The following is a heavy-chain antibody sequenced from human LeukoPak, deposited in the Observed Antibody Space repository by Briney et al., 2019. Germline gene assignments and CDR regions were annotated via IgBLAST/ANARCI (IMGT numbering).Heavy chain of an antibody. CDR3: PKDGGGSVEWLTPMDV. V-gene: IGHV3-23*01. D-gene: IGHD3-3*01. CDR2: ITGSGAST. CDR1: GFTFSSHA. Sequence: GGSLRLSCAASGFTFSSHAMGWVRQAPGKGMEWVPSITGSGASTYYGDSVKGRFTISRDNSKNTLYLQMNRLRAEDTAVYYCPKDGGGSVEWLTPMDVWGQGTTVTVSS. J-gene: IGHJ6*02.